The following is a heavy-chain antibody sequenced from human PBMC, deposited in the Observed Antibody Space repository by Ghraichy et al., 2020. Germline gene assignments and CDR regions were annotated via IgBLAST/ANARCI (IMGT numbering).Heavy chain of an antibody. CDR2: INAGNGNT. J-gene: IGHJ5*02. D-gene: IGHD3-10*01. CDR3: AREGVLFGARGFDP. Sequence: ASVKVSCKASGYTFTSYAMHWVRQAPGQRLEWMGWINAGNGNTKYSQKFQGRVTITRDTSASTAYMELSSLRSEDTAVYYCAREGVLFGARGFDPWGQGTLVTVSS. CDR1: GYTFTSYA. V-gene: IGHV1-3*01.